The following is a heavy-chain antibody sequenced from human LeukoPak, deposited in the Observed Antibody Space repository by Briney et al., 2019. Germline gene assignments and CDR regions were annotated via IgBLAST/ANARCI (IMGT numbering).Heavy chain of an antibody. Sequence: SVKVSCKASGYTFTGYYMHWVRQAPGQGLEWMGRIIPIFGTANYAQKFQGRVTITTDESTSTAYMELSSLRSEDTAVYYCARSFGYSYGYTPKYYFDYWGQGTLVTVSS. CDR1: GYTFTGYY. CDR2: IIPIFGTA. D-gene: IGHD5-18*01. J-gene: IGHJ4*02. V-gene: IGHV1-69*05. CDR3: ARSFGYSYGYTPKYYFDY.